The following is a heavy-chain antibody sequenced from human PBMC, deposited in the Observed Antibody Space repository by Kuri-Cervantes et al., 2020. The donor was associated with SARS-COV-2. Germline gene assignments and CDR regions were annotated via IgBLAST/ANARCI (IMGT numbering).Heavy chain of an antibody. V-gene: IGHV4-34*01. CDR2: INHSGST. D-gene: IGHD3-10*01. Sequence: GSLRLSCAVYGGSFSNYYWSWIRQPPGKGLEWIGEINHSGSTNYNPSLKSRVTISIDTSKNQFTLKVRSVTAADTAVYYCARSWEDYYGSGSYPTFDYWGQGTLVTVSS. CDR3: ARSWEDYYGSGSYPTFDY. J-gene: IGHJ4*02. CDR1: GGSFSNYY.